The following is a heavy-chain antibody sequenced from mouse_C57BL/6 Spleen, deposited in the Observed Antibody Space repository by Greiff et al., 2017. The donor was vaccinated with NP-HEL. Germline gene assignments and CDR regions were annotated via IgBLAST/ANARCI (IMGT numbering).Heavy chain of an antibody. CDR2: INPNNGGT. CDR3: ARSGLLRSYAMDY. D-gene: IGHD2-3*01. V-gene: IGHV1-26*01. Sequence: EVQLQQSGPELVKPGASVKISCKASGYTFTDYYMNWVKQSHGKSLEWIGDINPNNGGTSYNQKFKGKATLTVDKSSSTAYMELRSLTSEDSAVYYCARSGLLRSYAMDYWGQGTSVTVSS. J-gene: IGHJ4*01. CDR1: GYTFTDYY.